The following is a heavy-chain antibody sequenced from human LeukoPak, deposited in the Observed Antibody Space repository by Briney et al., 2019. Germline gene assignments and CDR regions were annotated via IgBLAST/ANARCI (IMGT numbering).Heavy chain of an antibody. CDR2: VNLDGSEK. CDR1: GFTFSTYA. CDR3: VRDFSRTRLERPFDC. D-gene: IGHD1-1*01. Sequence: GGSLRLSCAASGFTFSTYAMSWVRQAPGKGLEWVANVNLDGSEKYYVDSVKGRFTISRDNAKSSLYLQMNSLRAEDTAVYYCVRDFSRTRLERPFDCWGQGTLVTVSS. J-gene: IGHJ4*02. V-gene: IGHV3-7*01.